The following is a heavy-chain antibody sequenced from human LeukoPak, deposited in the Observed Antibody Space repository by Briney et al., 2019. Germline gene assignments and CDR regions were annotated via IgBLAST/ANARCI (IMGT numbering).Heavy chain of an antibody. D-gene: IGHD6-25*01. CDR1: GVSIRTDTYY. J-gene: IGHJ6*03. Sequence: PSETLSLTCIVSGVSIRTDTYYWGWIRQPPGKGLEWIGNYHNGNSYYNLSLKSRVTISKDTSRNQFPLRVTSVTAADTAVYYCARLWDSTGLYFYYYMDVWGEGTTVTVSS. V-gene: IGHV4-39*01. CDR2: YHNGNS. CDR3: ARLWDSTGLYFYYYMDV.